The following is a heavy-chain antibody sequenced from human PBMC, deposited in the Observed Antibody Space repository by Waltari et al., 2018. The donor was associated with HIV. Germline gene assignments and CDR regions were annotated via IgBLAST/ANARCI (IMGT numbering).Heavy chain of an antibody. CDR3: ARVQNGFDI. J-gene: IGHJ3*02. CDR2: IYPGDSDT. D-gene: IGHD2-8*01. Sequence: EVQLVQSGAEMKKPGEPLRNSCKGSGHNFLRHWTGWVRQMPGKGLELMGVIYPGDSDTRYSPSVQGQVIFSADKSIGTAYLHWSSLKVADTATYYCARVQNGFDIWGQGTRVTVSP. V-gene: IGHV5-51*03. CDR1: GHNFLRHW.